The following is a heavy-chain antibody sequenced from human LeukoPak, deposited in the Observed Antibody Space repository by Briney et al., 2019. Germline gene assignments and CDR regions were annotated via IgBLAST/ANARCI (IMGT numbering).Heavy chain of an antibody. CDR2: IKDADAKP. CDR1: GLAVSTSV. Sequence: GGSLRLSCATPGLAVSTSVIYWFRQAPGKGLEWVSDIKDADAKPSYADSVKGRFTISRDNSKNTVYLEMNSLRAEDTALYYCAKVGVRINSGDYWGQGTLVTVSS. D-gene: IGHD3-10*01. J-gene: IGHJ4*02. V-gene: IGHV3-23*01. CDR3: AKVGVRINSGDY.